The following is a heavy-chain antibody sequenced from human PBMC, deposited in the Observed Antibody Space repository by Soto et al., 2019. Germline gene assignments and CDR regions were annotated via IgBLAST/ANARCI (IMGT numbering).Heavy chain of an antibody. D-gene: IGHD1-7*01. Sequence: QVQLLQWGTGALKPSETLSLTCTVHGGSLGGYYWNWIRQSPGKALEWIGEVSHVDSSNYNPSLKGRAPISLDTPKNHSSLKLTSMTAADTAVYYCARAYLTGTTPPDNWFDRWGQGTLVTVSS. V-gene: IGHV4-34*01. CDR2: VSHVDSS. CDR1: GGSLGGYY. CDR3: ARAYLTGTTPPDNWFDR. J-gene: IGHJ5*02.